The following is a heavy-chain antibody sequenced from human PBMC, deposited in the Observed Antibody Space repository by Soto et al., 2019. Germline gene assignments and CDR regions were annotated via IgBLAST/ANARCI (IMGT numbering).Heavy chain of an antibody. V-gene: IGHV3-23*01. J-gene: IGHJ4*02. CDR3: AKSDPSGSFNDY. Sequence: GGSLRLSCAASGFTFSSYAMGWVRRAPGKGLEWVSTISGSGGSTYYADSVKGRFTISRDSSKNTLYLQMNSLRAEDTAVYYCAKSDPSGSFNDYWGKGTLVTVSS. CDR1: GFTFSSYA. D-gene: IGHD6-25*01. CDR2: ISGSGGST.